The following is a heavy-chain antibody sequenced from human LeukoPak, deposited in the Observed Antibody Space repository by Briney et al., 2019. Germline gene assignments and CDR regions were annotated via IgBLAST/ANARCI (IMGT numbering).Heavy chain of an antibody. CDR2: ISYTGST. CDR3: ARRVVDSTMTWANWFDP. J-gene: IGHJ5*02. V-gene: IGHV4-59*08. CDR1: GGSISSSY. D-gene: IGHD5-18*01. Sequence: SETLSLTCNVSGGSISSSYWSWIRQPPGKGLEWIGYISYTGSTNYNPSLKSRVTILIDTSKNQFSLRLSSVTAADTAVYYCARRVVDSTMTWANWFDPWGQGTLVTVSS.